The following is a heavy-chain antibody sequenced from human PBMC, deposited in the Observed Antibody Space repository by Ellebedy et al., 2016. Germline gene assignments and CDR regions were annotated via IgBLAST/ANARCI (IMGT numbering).Heavy chain of an antibody. V-gene: IGHV3-66*02. CDR2: IYSGGST. J-gene: IGHJ4*02. Sequence: GESLKISCAASGFTVSSNYMSWVRQAPGKGLEWVSVIYSGGSTYYADSVKGRFTISRDNSKNTLYLQMDSLRPEDTAVFYCAKGQTYSASERFYFDYWGQGTLVTVSS. CDR3: AKGQTYSASERFYFDY. CDR1: GFTVSSNY. D-gene: IGHD3-10*01.